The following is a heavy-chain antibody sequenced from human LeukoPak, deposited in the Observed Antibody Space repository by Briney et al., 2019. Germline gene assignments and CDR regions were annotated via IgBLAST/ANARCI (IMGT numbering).Heavy chain of an antibody. D-gene: IGHD5-18*01. CDR1: GGSFSGYY. J-gene: IGHJ4*02. Sequence: SETLSLTCAVYGGSFSGYYWSWIRQPPGKGLEWIGENNHSGSTNYNPSLKSRVTISVDTSKNQFSLKLSSVTAADTAVYYCARSPRYSYGTKHFDYWGQGTLVTVSS. CDR3: ARSPRYSYGTKHFDY. V-gene: IGHV4-34*01. CDR2: NNHSGST.